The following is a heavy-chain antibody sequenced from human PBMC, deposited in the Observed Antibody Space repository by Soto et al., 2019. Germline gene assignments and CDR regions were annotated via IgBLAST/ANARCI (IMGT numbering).Heavy chain of an antibody. CDR1: GYTFTSYD. D-gene: IGHD3-16*01. V-gene: IGHV1-8*01. J-gene: IGHJ6*02. CDR3: ASEGVRGMDG. Sequence: QVQLVQSGAEVKKPGASVKVSCKASGYTFTSYDINWVRQATGQGLEWMGWMNPNSANTGYAQKSQCRVTMTRNTDKSTGYTALSRLSSEHTPVPYGASEGVRGMDGWGHETTVTVSS. CDR2: MNPNSANT.